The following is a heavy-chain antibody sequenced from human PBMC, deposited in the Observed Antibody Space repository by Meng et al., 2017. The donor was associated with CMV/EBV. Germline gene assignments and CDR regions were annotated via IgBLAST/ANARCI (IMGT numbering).Heavy chain of an antibody. CDR1: GYTFTSYY. J-gene: IGHJ5*02. V-gene: IGHV1-46*01. Sequence: ASVKVSCKASGYTFTSYYMHWVRQAPGQGLEWMGIINPSGGSTSYAQKFQGRVTMTRDTSTSTVYMELSSLRSEDTAVYYCARGDIVVVPAAIRKSFDPWGQGTLVNVSS. CDR2: INPSGGST. D-gene: IGHD2-2*01. CDR3: ARGDIVVVPAAIRKSFDP.